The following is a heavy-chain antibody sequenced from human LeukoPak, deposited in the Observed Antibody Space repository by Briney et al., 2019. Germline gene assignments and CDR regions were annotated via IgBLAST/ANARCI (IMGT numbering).Heavy chain of an antibody. J-gene: IGHJ4*02. CDR2: ISYDGSNK. V-gene: IGHV3-30*03. D-gene: IGHD1-26*01. CDR1: GFTFSSYG. CDR3: ARDLGTHYNSGSYSY. Sequence: QTGGSLRLSCAASGFTFSSYGMHWVRQAPGKGLEWVAVISYDGSNKYYADSVKGRFTISRDNSKNTLYLQMNSLRAEDTAVYYCARDLGTHYNSGSYSYWGQGTLVTVSS.